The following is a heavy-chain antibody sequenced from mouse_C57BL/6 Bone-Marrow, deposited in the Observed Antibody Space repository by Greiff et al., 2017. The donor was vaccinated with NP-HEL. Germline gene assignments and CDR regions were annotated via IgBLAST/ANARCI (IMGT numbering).Heavy chain of an antibody. CDR1: GYSITSGYY. V-gene: IGHV3-6*01. CDR3: ARDRALSGGFAY. J-gene: IGHJ3*01. D-gene: IGHD3-1*01. Sequence: VQLQQSGPGLVKPSQSLSLTCSVTGYSITSGYYWNWIRQFPGNKLEWMGYISYDGSNNYNPSLKNRISITRDTSKNQFFLKLNSVTTEDTATYYCARDRALSGGFAYWGQGTLVTVSA. CDR2: ISYDGSN.